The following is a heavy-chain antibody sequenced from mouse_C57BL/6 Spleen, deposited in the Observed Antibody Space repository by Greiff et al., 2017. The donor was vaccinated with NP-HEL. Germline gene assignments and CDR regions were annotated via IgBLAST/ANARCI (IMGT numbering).Heavy chain of an antibody. V-gene: IGHV1-15*01. CDR3: TRKGIYYYGSRGSYFDY. Sequence: VQLQQSGAELVRPGASVTLSCKASGYTFTDYEMHWVKQTPVHGLEWIGAIDPETGGTAYNQKFKGKAILTADKSSSTAYMALRSLTSEDSAVYYCTRKGIYYYGSRGSYFDYWGQGTTLTVSS. J-gene: IGHJ2*01. CDR2: IDPETGGT. D-gene: IGHD1-1*01. CDR1: GYTFTDYE.